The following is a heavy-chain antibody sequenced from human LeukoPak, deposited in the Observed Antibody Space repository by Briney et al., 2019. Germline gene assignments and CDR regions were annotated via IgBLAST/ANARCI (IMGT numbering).Heavy chain of an antibody. V-gene: IGHV4-34*01. CDR2: INHSGST. Sequence: SETLSLTCAVYGGSFSGYYWSWIRQPPGKGLEWIGEINHSGSTNYNPSLKSRVTISVDTSKNQFSLKLSSVTAADTAVYYCARVTYYYDSSGYFDPYVEYFQHWGQGTLVTVSS. CDR3: ARVTYYYDSSGYFDPYVEYFQH. CDR1: GGSFSGYY. D-gene: IGHD3-22*01. J-gene: IGHJ1*01.